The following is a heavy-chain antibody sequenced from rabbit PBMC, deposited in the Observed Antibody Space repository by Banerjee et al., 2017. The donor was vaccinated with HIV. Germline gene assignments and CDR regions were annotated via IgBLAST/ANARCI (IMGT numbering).Heavy chain of an antibody. CDR1: GFSFSSRYW. Sequence: QEQLEESGGDLVKPEGSLTLTCTASGFSFSSRYWICWVRQAPGKGLEWIACIYAGSSGSTYYASWVNGRFTITRSTSLNTVTLKMTSLTAADTATYFCGRDRDGDAGYGSLALWGPGTLVTVS. V-gene: IGHV1S45*01. CDR3: GRDRDGDAGYGSLAL. CDR2: IYAGSSGST. J-gene: IGHJ4*01. D-gene: IGHD6-1*01.